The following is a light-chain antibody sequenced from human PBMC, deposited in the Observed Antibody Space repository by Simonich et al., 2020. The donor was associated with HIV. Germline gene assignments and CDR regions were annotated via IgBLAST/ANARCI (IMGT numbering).Light chain of an antibody. CDR1: RSVLYSSNNKNY. V-gene: IGKV4-1*01. CDR2: WPS. J-gene: IGKJ1*01. Sequence: DIVMTQSPDSLAVSLCERATFNCKSSRSVLYSSNNKNYLALYQQKPGKPPKLLIYWPSTRASGFPDRFSASGSGTDFTLTISSLQAEDVAIYYCQQYYSTPPTFGQGTKVEIK. CDR3: QQYYSTPPT.